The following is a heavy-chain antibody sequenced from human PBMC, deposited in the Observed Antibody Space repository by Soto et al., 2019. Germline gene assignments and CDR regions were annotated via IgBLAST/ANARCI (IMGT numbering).Heavy chain of an antibody. CDR3: AARHFWSRPWTDRRLDY. D-gene: IGHD3-3*02. CDR1: GDSINSSHW. Sequence: QVQLQESGPGLVQPSGTLSLTCVVSGDSINSSHWWNWVRQPPEKGLEWIGQISHSGNTSYNPSLTRRGTISVDKSKSHFSLKLTSVTAADTAVYYCAARHFWSRPWTDRRLDYWGQGTLVTVSS. J-gene: IGHJ4*02. V-gene: IGHV4-4*02. CDR2: ISHSGNT.